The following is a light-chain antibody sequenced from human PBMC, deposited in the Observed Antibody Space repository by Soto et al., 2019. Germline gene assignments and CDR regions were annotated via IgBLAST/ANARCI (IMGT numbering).Light chain of an antibody. CDR3: CSYAGSNTLYV. CDR1: SSDVGTYNL. J-gene: IGLJ1*01. Sequence: LTQPASVSGSPGQSITISCTGASSDVGTYNLVSWYQQHPGKAPKLMIYEVSKRPSGVSNRFSGSKSGNTASLTISGLQAEDEADYYCCSYAGSNTLYVFGTGTKVTVL. CDR2: EVS. V-gene: IGLV2-23*02.